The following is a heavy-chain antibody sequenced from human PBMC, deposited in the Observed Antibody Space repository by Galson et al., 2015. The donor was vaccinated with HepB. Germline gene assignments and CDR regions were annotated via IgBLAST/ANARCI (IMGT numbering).Heavy chain of an antibody. Sequence: SLRLSCAASGFTFSSYWMHWVRQAPGKGLVWVSRINSDGSSTSYADSVKGRFTISRDNAKNTLYLQMNSLRAEDTAVYYCARDLYYYDSSGYSQERGFDYWGQGTPVTVSS. J-gene: IGHJ4*02. V-gene: IGHV3-74*01. CDR2: INSDGSST. CDR3: ARDLYYYDSSGYSQERGFDY. CDR1: GFTFSSYW. D-gene: IGHD3-22*01.